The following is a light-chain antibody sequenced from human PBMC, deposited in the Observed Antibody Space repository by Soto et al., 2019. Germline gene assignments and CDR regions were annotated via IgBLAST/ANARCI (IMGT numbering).Light chain of an antibody. Sequence: EIVLKQSPGSLSLSPGERATLSYRASQSVGNSLAWYQQRPGQAPRLLIFGASTRVTGIPARFSGSGSGTEFTLTITSLQSEDFAVYYCQQYNNWPEYTFGQGTKVDIK. J-gene: IGKJ2*01. CDR2: GAS. V-gene: IGKV3-15*01. CDR3: QQYNNWPEYT. CDR1: QSVGNS.